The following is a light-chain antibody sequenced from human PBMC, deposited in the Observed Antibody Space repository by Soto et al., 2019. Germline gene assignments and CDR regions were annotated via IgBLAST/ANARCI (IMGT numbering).Light chain of an antibody. Sequence: QAVGTQEPSLTVSPGGTVTLTCGSSTGAVTNGHYPYWFQQKPGQAPRTLIYDTTNRHSWTPARFSGSLLGGKAALTLSGAQPEDEAEYYCLLSYNGPYVFGTGTKATVL. J-gene: IGLJ1*01. CDR3: LLSYNGPYV. CDR2: DTT. V-gene: IGLV7-46*01. CDR1: TGAVTNGHY.